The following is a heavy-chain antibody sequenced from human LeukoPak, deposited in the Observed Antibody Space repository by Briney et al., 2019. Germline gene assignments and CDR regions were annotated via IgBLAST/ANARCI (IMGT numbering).Heavy chain of an antibody. CDR2: IDPSDSYT. CDR1: GSTFTSYW. D-gene: IGHD2-2*01. CDR3: ARLGCSSTSCLIDY. J-gene: IGHJ4*02. Sequence: GESLKISCQRSGSTFTSYWISWVRKLPGKGLEWMERIDPSDSYTNYSPSFQGHVTISADKSISTAYLQWSSLKASDTAMYYCARLGCSSTSCLIDYWGQGTLVTVSS. V-gene: IGHV5-10-1*01.